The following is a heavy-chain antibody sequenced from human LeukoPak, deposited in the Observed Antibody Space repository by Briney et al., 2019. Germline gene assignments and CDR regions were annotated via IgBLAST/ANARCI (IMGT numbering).Heavy chain of an antibody. CDR2: INPSGGST. CDR3: ARVWQWLDD. J-gene: IGHJ4*02. Sequence: GASVKVSCKASGYTFTIYYIHWVRQAPGQGLEWMGIINPSGGSTNYAQKFQGRVTMTRDTSTSTVYMELSSLRSEDTAVYYCARVWQWLDDWGQGTLVTVSS. D-gene: IGHD6-19*01. CDR1: GYTFTIYY. V-gene: IGHV1-46*01.